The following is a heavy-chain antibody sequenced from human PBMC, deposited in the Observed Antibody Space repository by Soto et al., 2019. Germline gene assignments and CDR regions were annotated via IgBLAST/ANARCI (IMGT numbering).Heavy chain of an antibody. CDR2: IYPGDSDT. D-gene: IGHD6-19*01. V-gene: IGHV5-51*01. Sequence: PGESLKISCEASGYVFANYWIGWVRQMPGKGLEWMGIIYPGDSDTRYSPTFQGHVTISADKSISTAYLQWSSLEASDTAIYYCARATSHGWYQHFDNWGQGTLVTVS. CDR1: GYVFANYW. CDR3: ARATSHGWYQHFDN. J-gene: IGHJ4*02.